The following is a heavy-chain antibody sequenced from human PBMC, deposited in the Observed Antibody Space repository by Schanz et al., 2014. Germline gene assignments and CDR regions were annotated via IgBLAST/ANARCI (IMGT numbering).Heavy chain of an antibody. CDR3: ARRYSSGWYEFDY. J-gene: IGHJ4*02. CDR1: GYTFTRYY. Sequence: QVQLVQSGAEVKKPGASVKVSCKASGYTFTRYYIHWVRQAPGQGLEWMGIIHSTGGTTSHAQKFQGRVTMTRDTSTSTVYMYLSSLRSEDTAVYYCARRYSSGWYEFDYWGQGTLVTVSS. CDR2: IHSTGGTT. V-gene: IGHV1-46*03. D-gene: IGHD6-19*01.